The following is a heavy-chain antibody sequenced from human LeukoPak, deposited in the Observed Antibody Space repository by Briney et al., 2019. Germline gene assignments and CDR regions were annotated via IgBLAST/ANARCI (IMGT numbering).Heavy chain of an antibody. CDR2: ISAYNGNT. V-gene: IGHV1-18*01. CDR1: GYTFTSYG. Sequence: GALVKVSCKASGYTFTSYGISWVRQAPGQGLEWMGWISAYNGNTNYAQKFQGRVTITADESTSTAYMELSSLRSEDTAVYYCASNVGSSNYYYYYMDVWGKGTTVTVSS. J-gene: IGHJ6*03. D-gene: IGHD6-6*01. CDR3: ASNVGSSNYYYYYMDV.